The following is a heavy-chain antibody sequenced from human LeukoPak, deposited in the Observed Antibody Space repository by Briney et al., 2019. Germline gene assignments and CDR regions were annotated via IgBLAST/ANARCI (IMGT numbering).Heavy chain of an antibody. J-gene: IGHJ4*02. D-gene: IGHD6-6*01. CDR1: GGSTTSYY. CDR2: IHFSGST. CDR3: ARGLRQLVRSWHY. V-gene: IGHV4-59*12. Sequence: SETLSLTRSVSGGSTTSYYWSWIRQSPGKGLEWIGYIHFSGSTNYNPSLKSRVTISVDTSKNQFSLKLSSVTAADTAVYYCARGLRQLVRSWHYWGQGTLVTVSS.